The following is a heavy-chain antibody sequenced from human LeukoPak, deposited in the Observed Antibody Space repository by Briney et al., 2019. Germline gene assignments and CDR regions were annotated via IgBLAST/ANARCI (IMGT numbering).Heavy chain of an antibody. J-gene: IGHJ4*02. Sequence: GASVKVSCKASGYTFTSYDINWVRQATGQGLEWMGWMNPNCGNTGYAQKFQGRVTITRNASISTAYLELSSLRSEDTAVYYCAREYYYDSSGYQSPQFDYWGQGTLVTVSS. CDR1: GYTFTSYD. CDR3: AREYYYDSSGYQSPQFDY. CDR2: MNPNCGNT. D-gene: IGHD3-22*01. V-gene: IGHV1-8*03.